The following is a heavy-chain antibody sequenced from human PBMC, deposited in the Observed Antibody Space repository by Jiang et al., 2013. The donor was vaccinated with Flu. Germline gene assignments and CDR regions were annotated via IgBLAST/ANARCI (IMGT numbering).Heavy chain of an antibody. Sequence: GLVKPSETLSLTCSVSGGSISSSSYYWGWIRQPPGKGLEWIGNIYYSGNTFYNPSLTSRVTISLDTSRKQFSLKLSSVTAADTAVYYCARASKRSVVGRSGMDVWGQGTTVTVSS. D-gene: IGHD3-3*01. V-gene: IGHV4-39*07. CDR3: ARASKRSVVGRSGMDV. CDR2: IYYSGNT. J-gene: IGHJ6*02. CDR1: GGSISSSSYY.